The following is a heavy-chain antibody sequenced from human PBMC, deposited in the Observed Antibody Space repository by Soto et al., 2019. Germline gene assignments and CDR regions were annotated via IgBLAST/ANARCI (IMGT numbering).Heavy chain of an antibody. CDR2: IAPIVGTT. Sequence: SVKVSCKTSGGTFSSYAISWVRQAPGQGLEWMGGIAPIVGTTTYAQKFQGRVTITADEATSTAYMQLSRLRSDDTAVYYCVRVVAIPGYPDHWGQGTLVTVSS. V-gene: IGHV1-69*13. D-gene: IGHD5-12*01. CDR3: VRVVAIPGYPDH. J-gene: IGHJ4*02. CDR1: GGTFSSYA.